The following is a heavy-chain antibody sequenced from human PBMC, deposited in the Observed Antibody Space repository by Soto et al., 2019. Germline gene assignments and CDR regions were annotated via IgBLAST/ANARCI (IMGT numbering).Heavy chain of an antibody. CDR1: GLTFSSYG. CDR3: AKDLTYDFWNPGSTFDY. J-gene: IGHJ4*02. Sequence: PGGSLRLSCAASGLTFSSYGMHWVRQAPGKGLEWVSVIWGSGGSTYYADSVKGRFTISRDNSKNTLYLQMNSLRAEDTAVYYCAKDLTYDFWNPGSTFDYWGQGTLVTVSS. D-gene: IGHD3-3*01. CDR2: IWGSGGST. V-gene: IGHV3-23*01.